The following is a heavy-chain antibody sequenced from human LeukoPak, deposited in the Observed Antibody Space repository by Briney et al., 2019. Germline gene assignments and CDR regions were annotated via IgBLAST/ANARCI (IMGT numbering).Heavy chain of an antibody. D-gene: IGHD6-19*01. CDR1: GFIFSDYY. CDR2: ISSSTTFI. V-gene: IGHV3-11*03. Sequence: GGSLRLSCAASGFIFSDYYMSWIRQAPGKGLEWVSYISSSTTFINYADSVKGRFTISRDNAKNSLYLQTNSLRAEDTAVYYCARPQDQTVAGSDYWGQGTLVTVSS. J-gene: IGHJ4*02. CDR3: ARPQDQTVAGSDY.